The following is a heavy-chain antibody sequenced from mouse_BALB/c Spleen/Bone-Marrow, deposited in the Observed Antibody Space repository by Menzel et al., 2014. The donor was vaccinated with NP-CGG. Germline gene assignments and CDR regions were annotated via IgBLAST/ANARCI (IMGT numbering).Heavy chain of an antibody. CDR3: VRSSPCFNGKGGDYAMDY. J-gene: IGHJ4*01. CDR1: GFTFSSYS. V-gene: IGHV5-9*03. CDR2: ISSGGGNI. Sequence: EVQVVESGGDLVKSGGSLKLSCAASGFTFSSYSMSWVRQNPGKRLEWVATISSGGGNIYYPDSVKGRFTISRDSAKNILYPQMSSLRSEDTASYYCVRSSPCFNGKGGDYAMDYWGQGTSVTVSS. D-gene: IGHD2-1*01.